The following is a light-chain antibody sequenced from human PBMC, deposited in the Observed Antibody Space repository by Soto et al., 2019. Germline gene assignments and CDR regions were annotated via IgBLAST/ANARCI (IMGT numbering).Light chain of an antibody. CDR1: QGISSA. Sequence: AIQLTQSPSSLSASVGDRVTITCRASQGISSALAWYQQKPGKAPKLLIYDASSLESGVPSRFSGSGSGTDITLTLSSLQPEDFVTYYCQQFNNYPLTLGPGTKVDI. CDR3: QQFNNYPLT. CDR2: DAS. V-gene: IGKV1D-13*01. J-gene: IGKJ3*01.